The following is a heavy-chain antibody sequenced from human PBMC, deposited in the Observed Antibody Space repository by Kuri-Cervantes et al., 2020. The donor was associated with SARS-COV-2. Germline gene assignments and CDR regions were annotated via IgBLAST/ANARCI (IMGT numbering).Heavy chain of an antibody. CDR3: ARDSKSITIFGVVPYGMDV. Sequence: LSLTCAASGFTFSSYSMNWVRQAPGKGLEWVSYISSSGSTIYYADSVKGRFTISRDNAKNSLYLQMNSLRAEDTAVYYCARDSKSITIFGVVPYGMDVWGQGTTVTVSS. CDR2: ISSSGSTI. V-gene: IGHV3-48*04. D-gene: IGHD3-3*01. J-gene: IGHJ6*02. CDR1: GFTFSSYS.